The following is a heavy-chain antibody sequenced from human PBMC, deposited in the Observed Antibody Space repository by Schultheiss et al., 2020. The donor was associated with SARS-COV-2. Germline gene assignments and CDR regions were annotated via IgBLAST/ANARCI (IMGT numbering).Heavy chain of an antibody. D-gene: IGHD5-18*01. CDR3: ASSGYSYGPYYFDY. CDR1: GGSFSGYY. V-gene: IGHV4-59*08. CDR2: IYYSGST. Sequence: GSLRLSCAVYGGSFSGYYWSWIRQPPGKGLEWIGYIYYSGSTNYNPSLRSRVTMSTDTSENQFSLKLSSVTAADTAVYYCASSGYSYGPYYFDYWGQGTLVTVSS. J-gene: IGHJ4*02.